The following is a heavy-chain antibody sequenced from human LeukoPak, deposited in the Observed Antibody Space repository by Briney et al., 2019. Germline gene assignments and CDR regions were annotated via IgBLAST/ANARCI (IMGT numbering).Heavy chain of an antibody. V-gene: IGHV1-3*01. D-gene: IGHD6-13*01. CDR3: ARLRHSSSWRGYFDY. CDR2: INAGNGNT. Sequence: VASVKVSCKASGYTFTSYAMHWVRQAPGQRLEWMGWINAGNGNTKYSQKFQGRVTITRDTSASTAYMELSSLRSEDTAVYYCARLRHSSSWRGYFDYWGQGTLVTVSS. J-gene: IGHJ4*02. CDR1: GYTFTSYA.